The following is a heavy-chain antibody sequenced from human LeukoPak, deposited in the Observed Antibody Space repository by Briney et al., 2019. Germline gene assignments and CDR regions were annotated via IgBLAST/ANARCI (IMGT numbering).Heavy chain of an antibody. Sequence: SQTLSLTCTVSGGSISSGSYYWSWIRQPAGKGLEWIGRVHTSGSTEYNPALKSRVTISVNRAKNEFSLKLSSVTATDAAMYYCSRGNHYVDFDIWGQGTMVTVSS. J-gene: IGHJ3*02. D-gene: IGHD3-22*01. V-gene: IGHV4-61*02. CDR2: VHTSGST. CDR3: SRGNHYVDFDI. CDR1: GGSISSGSYY.